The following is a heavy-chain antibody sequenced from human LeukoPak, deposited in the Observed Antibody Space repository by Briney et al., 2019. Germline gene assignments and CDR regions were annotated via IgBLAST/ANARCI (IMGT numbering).Heavy chain of an antibody. CDR2: IYSGGST. V-gene: IGHV3-66*01. J-gene: IGHJ3*02. Sequence: GGSLRLSSAAPGFTVSSNYMSWVRQAPAKGLERVSVIYSGGSTYYADSVKGRFTISRDNSKNTLYLQMNSLGAEDTAVYYCARDDARYYDSSGYWWGDAFDIWGKGTMVTVSS. D-gene: IGHD3-22*01. CDR1: GFTVSSNY. CDR3: ARDDARYYDSSGYWWGDAFDI.